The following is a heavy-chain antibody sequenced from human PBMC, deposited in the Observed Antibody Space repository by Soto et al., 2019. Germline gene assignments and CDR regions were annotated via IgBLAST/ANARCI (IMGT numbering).Heavy chain of an antibody. D-gene: IGHD2-2*01. CDR2: ISGSGGST. Sequence: EVQLLESGGGLVQPGGSLRLSCAASGFTFSSYAMSWVRQAPGKGLEWVSAISGSGGSTYYADSVKGRFTISRDNSKNTLYLQMNSLGAEDTAVYYCAKDHVRITRLYSCDYWGQGTLVTVSS. CDR3: AKDHVRITRLYSCDY. CDR1: GFTFSSYA. V-gene: IGHV3-23*01. J-gene: IGHJ4*02.